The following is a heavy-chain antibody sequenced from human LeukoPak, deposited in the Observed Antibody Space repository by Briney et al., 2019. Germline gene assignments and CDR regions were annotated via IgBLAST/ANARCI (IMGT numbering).Heavy chain of an antibody. CDR3: ARGVGYYDSSGQGYYFDY. Sequence: SETLSLTCAVYGGSFSGYYWSWIRQPPGKGLEWLGEINHSGSTNYNPSLKSRVTISVDTSKNQFSLKLSSVTAADTAVYYCARGVGYYDSSGQGYYFDYWGQGTLVTVSS. CDR1: GGSFSGYY. D-gene: IGHD3-22*01. CDR2: INHSGST. J-gene: IGHJ4*02. V-gene: IGHV4-34*01.